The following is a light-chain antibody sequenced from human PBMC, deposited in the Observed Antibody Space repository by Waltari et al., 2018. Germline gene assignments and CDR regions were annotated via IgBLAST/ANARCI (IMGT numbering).Light chain of an antibody. V-gene: IGLV1-44*01. J-gene: IGLJ2*01. Sequence: QSVLTQPPSASGAPGQRVTISCSGDSSNIGRYSVAWYQQLPGTAPKPVIYNSHRRPSGVPDRISGSKSGTSASLAITGLQSEDEADYYCAAWDASLSGVVFGGGTKLTVL. CDR3: AAWDASLSGVV. CDR1: SSNIGRYS. CDR2: NSH.